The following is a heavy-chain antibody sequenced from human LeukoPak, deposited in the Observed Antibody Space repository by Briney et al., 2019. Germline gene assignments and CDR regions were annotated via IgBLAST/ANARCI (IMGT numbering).Heavy chain of an antibody. J-gene: IGHJ5*02. V-gene: IGHV4-4*07. CDR2: IYTSGST. CDR3: ARGGNRSGWSPYNWFDP. Sequence: PSETLSLTCTVSGGSISSYYWSWIRQHAGKGLEWIGRIYTSGSTNYNPSLKSRVTMSVDTSKNQFSLKLSSVTAADTAVYYCARGGNRSGWSPYNWFDPWGQGTLVTVSS. D-gene: IGHD6-19*01. CDR1: GGSISSYY.